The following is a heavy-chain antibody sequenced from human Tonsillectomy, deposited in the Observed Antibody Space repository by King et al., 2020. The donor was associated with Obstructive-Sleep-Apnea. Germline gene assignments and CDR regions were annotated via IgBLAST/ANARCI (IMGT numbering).Heavy chain of an antibody. V-gene: IGHV3-33*01. J-gene: IGHJ6*02. CDR2: IWYDGSKK. Sequence: VQLVESGGGVVQPGRSLRLSCAASGFTFSTYGMHWVRQAPGKGLEWVAVIWYDGSKKYYADSVKGRFTISRDNSKNTLYLQMNSLRAEDTAVYYCARVLGTTVVTPVYYYGMDVWGQGTTVTVSS. CDR1: GFTFSTYG. CDR3: ARVLGTTVVTPVYYYGMDV. D-gene: IGHD4-23*01.